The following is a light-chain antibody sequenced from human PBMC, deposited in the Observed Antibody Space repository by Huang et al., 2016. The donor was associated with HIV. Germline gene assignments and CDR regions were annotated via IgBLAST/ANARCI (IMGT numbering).Light chain of an antibody. CDR1: QSVLNTDNNKDY. CDR3: QQYYDTPLT. J-gene: IGKJ3*01. Sequence: DIVMTQSPESLAVSLGERATINCRSSQSVLNTDNNKDYLALYQQKPGQRPRLLVYWASTRESGVPDRFLGTGSGTDFTLTISNLQAEDVAVYFCQQYYDTPLTFGPGTKVDIK. V-gene: IGKV4-1*01. CDR2: WAS.